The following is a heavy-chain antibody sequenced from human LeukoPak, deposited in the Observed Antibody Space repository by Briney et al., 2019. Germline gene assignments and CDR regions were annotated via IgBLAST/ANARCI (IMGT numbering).Heavy chain of an antibody. D-gene: IGHD6-13*01. CDR2: IYTSGST. Sequence: PSETLSLTCTVSGGSISSSSFFWSWIRQPAGKGLEWIGRIYTSGSTNYNPSLKSRVTISVDTSKNQFSLKLSSVAAADTAAYYCARESYSSSWYWGQGTLVTVSS. CDR1: GGSISSSSFF. V-gene: IGHV4-61*02. J-gene: IGHJ4*02. CDR3: ARESYSSSWY.